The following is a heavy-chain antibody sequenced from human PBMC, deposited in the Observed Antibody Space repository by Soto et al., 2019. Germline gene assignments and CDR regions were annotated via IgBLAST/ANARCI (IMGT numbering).Heavy chain of an antibody. CDR3: ARVPGALNSGWFGP. CDR2: ISSATSYI. J-gene: IGHJ5*02. Sequence: EVQLVESGGGLVKPGGSLRLSCAASGFTFSTYSMSWVRQAPGRGLEWVSSISSATSYIYYADTVKGRVTISRDNAKNSLYLQMNSLRAEDTAVYYFARVPGALNSGWFGPWGQGTLVTVSS. V-gene: IGHV3-21*01. CDR1: GFTFSTYS.